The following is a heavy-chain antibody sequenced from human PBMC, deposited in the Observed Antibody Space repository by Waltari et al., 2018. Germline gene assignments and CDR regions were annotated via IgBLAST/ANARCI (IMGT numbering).Heavy chain of an antibody. CDR1: GGSFRGYY. D-gene: IGHD1-1*01. CDR2: TTDSERT. V-gene: IGHV4-34*02. Sequence: QVQLQQWGAGLLKPSETLSLTCAVYGGSFRGYYWRWIRQPPGKGLEWIGKTTDSERTKYNPSLKSRISISVDTSKNQLSLTVFSVTAADAAVYYCARGDGTGKYGYWGQGTRVTVSS. CDR3: ARGDGTGKYGY. J-gene: IGHJ4*02.